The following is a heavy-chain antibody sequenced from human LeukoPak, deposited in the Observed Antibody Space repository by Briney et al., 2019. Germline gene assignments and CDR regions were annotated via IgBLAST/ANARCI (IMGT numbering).Heavy chain of an antibody. J-gene: IGHJ4*02. Sequence: SETLSLTCTVSGGSISSYYWSWIRQPPGKGLEWIGYIYYSGSTNYNPSLKSRVTISVDTSKNQFSLKLSSVTAADTAVYYCARDYYDSSGYYFGLDYWGQGTLVTVSS. CDR2: IYYSGST. CDR1: GGSISSYY. V-gene: IGHV4-59*01. D-gene: IGHD3-22*01. CDR3: ARDYYDSSGYYFGLDY.